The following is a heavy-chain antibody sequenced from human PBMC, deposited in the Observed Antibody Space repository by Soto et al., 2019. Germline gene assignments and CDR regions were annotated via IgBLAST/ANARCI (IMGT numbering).Heavy chain of an antibody. V-gene: IGHV1-2*02. Sequence: ASVKVSCKASGYTFTDYYTHWVRQAPGQGLEWMGWMNPRSGGTKYAQAFQDRVTMTRDASISTAYMAVTSLRHGDTAVYFCARSDDSTSYPLYLWGPGTLVTVSS. CDR2: MNPRSGGT. J-gene: IGHJ5*02. CDR1: GYTFTDYY. D-gene: IGHD4-4*01. CDR3: ARSDDSTSYPLYL.